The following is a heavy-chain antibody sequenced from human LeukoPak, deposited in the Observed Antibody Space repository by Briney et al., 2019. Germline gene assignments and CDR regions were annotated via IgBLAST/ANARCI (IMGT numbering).Heavy chain of an antibody. J-gene: IGHJ4*02. D-gene: IGHD3-3*01. V-gene: IGHV3-23*01. CDR2: ISGSYST. CDR1: GFTFSSYA. Sequence: HPGRSLRLSCAASGFTFSSYAMSWVRQAPGKGLEWVSTISGSYSTFYADSVKGRFTISRDNSKNMLYLQMNSLRAEDTALYYCAKDKDFWSGYYTYSDYWGQGTLVTVSS. CDR3: AKDKDFWSGYYTYSDY.